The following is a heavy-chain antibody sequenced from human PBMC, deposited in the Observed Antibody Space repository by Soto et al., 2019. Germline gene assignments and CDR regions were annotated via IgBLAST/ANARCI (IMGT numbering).Heavy chain of an antibody. Sequence: QVRLVQSGGEVKKPGASVKVSCRTSGYTFTPYGITWVRQAPGQGLEWMGWVSAHSGKTNYAQKYQGRVAMTTDTSASTAFMELMGLTSDDTAIYYCTRGVVDYDYWGQGTLVTVSS. J-gene: IGHJ4*02. CDR1: GYTFTPYG. CDR3: TRGVVDYDY. V-gene: IGHV1-18*01. CDR2: VSAHSGKT. D-gene: IGHD2-15*01.